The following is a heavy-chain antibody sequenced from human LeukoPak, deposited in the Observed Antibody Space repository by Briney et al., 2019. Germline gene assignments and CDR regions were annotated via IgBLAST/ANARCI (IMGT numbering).Heavy chain of an antibody. J-gene: IGHJ4*02. V-gene: IGHV3-7*01. CDR1: GFTFSSYW. Sequence: PGGSLRLSCAASGFTFSSYWMSWVRQAPGKGLEWVANIKQDGSEKYYVDSVKGRFTISRDNAKNSLYLQMNSLRAEDTAVYYCARVIQKNKLNPITGTTPDYWGQGTLVTVSS. CDR2: IKQDGSEK. D-gene: IGHD1-7*01. CDR3: ARVIQKNKLNPITGTTPDY.